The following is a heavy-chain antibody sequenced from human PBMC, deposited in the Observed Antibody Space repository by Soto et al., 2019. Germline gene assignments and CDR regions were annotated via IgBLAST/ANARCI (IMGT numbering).Heavy chain of an antibody. CDR3: GKDVGDYVPYYYGVDV. J-gene: IGHJ6*02. V-gene: IGHV3-30*18. CDR2: IAYDGNEK. Sequence: QVQLVESGGGVVQPGTSLRLSCAASGFTFKTHAMHWVRQAPGKGLEWMAVIAYDGNEKFYAGSVKGRFTISRDNSKNALYLQINTLRNDDTAVYYCGKDVGDYVPYYYGVDVWGQGTTVTVSS. D-gene: IGHD1-26*01. CDR1: GFTFKTHA.